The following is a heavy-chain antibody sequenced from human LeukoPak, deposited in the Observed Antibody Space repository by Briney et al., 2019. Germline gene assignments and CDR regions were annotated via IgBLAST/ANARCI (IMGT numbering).Heavy chain of an antibody. CDR3: ARGPYSYDGWDY. D-gene: IGHD5-18*01. Sequence: PSETLSLTCTVSGGSISSGTYYWTWIRQPAGKGLEWIGRIYTSGSTNYNPSLKSRVTISVDTSKNQFSLKLRSVTAADTAVYYCARGPYSYDGWDYWGQGTLVTVSS. J-gene: IGHJ4*02. CDR1: GGSISSGTYY. CDR2: IYTSGST. V-gene: IGHV4-61*02.